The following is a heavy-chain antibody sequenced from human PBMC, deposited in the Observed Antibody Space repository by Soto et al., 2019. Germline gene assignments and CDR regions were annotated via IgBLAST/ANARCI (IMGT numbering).Heavy chain of an antibody. CDR2: IYYSGST. CDR1: GGSISSGDYY. Sequence: LSLTCTVSGGSISSGDYYWSWIRQPPGKGLEWIGYIYYSGSTYYNPSLKSRVTISVDTSKNQFSLKLTSVTAADTAVYYCAAVGGYYGDYPNFDYWGRGTRVTSPQ. D-gene: IGHD4-17*01. V-gene: IGHV4-30-4*01. CDR3: AAVGGYYGDYPNFDY. J-gene: IGHJ4*02.